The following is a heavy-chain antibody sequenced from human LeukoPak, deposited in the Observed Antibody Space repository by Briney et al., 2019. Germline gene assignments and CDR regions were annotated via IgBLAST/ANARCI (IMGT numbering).Heavy chain of an antibody. J-gene: IGHJ4*02. CDR1: GGSISSYY. CDR3: ARSDGEMATIPFDY. V-gene: IGHV4-4*09. Sequence: SETLSLTCTVSGGSISSYYWSWIRQPPGKGLEWIGYIYTSGSTNYNPSLKSRVTISEDTSKNQFSLKLSSVTAADTAVYYCARSDGEMATIPFDYWGQGTLVTVSS. CDR2: IYTSGST. D-gene: IGHD5-24*01.